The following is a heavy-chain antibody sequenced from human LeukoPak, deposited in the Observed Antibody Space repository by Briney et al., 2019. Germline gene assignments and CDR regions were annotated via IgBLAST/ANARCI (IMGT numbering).Heavy chain of an antibody. V-gene: IGHV4-34*01. D-gene: IGHD4-17*01. CDR1: TLTFSDAW. Sequence: GSLRLSCAASTLTFSDAWMSWVRQAPGKGLEWVGKINHSGSTNYNPSLKSRVTISVDTSKNQFSLKLSSVTAADTAVYYCASRTVTTGLLWYFDLWGRGTLVTVSS. CDR3: ASRTVTTGLLWYFDL. CDR2: INHSGST. J-gene: IGHJ2*01.